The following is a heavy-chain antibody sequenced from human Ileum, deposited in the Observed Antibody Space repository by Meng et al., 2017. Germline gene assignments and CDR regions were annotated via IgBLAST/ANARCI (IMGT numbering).Heavy chain of an antibody. J-gene: IGHJ4*02. D-gene: IGHD2-8*01. Sequence: HVQLQESGPRLVQPSQTLSLTCPASGGSISSGDYYWSWVRQSPGKGPEWIGYIYSNGNTYSNPSLRGRLMISIDTSKNQFSLKLSSVTAADTAVYYCARAPKYCTNAVCSRPLDSWGQGTLVTVSS. V-gene: IGHV4-30-4*01. CDR1: GGSISSGDYY. CDR2: IYSNGNT. CDR3: ARAPKYCTNAVCSRPLDS.